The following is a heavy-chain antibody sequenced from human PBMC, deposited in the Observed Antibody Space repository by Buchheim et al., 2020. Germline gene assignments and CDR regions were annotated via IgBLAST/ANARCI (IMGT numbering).Heavy chain of an antibody. J-gene: IGHJ4*02. CDR1: GFTFSTYT. CDR3: ARGIQLWFGIDS. Sequence: VQLVESGGDLVQPGGSLRLSCAASGFTFSTYTMNWVRQATGKGLEWISSIVSSSSNIKCAHPVKGRFPISRDNAKNSLYLQKNSLRDEDTAVYYCARGIQLWFGIDSWGQGTL. V-gene: IGHV3-48*02. CDR2: IVSSSSNI. D-gene: IGHD5-18*01.